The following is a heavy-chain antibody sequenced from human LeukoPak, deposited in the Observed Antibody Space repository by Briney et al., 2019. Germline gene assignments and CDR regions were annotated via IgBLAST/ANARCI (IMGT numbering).Heavy chain of an antibody. CDR3: ARPHAGDSSGWSDAFDI. D-gene: IGHD6-19*01. CDR1: GDTFTGYY. CDR2: INPNSGGT. Sequence: ASVKVSCKASGDTFTGYYMHWVRQAPGQGLEWMGWINPNSGGTNYAQKFQGRVTTTRDTSISTAYMELSRLRSDDTAVYYCARPHAGDSSGWSDAFDIWGQGTTVTVSS. V-gene: IGHV1-2*02. J-gene: IGHJ3*02.